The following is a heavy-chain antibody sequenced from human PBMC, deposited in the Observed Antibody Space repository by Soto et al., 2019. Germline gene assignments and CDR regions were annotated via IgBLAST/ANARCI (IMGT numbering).Heavy chain of an antibody. D-gene: IGHD2-15*01. CDR3: AREGYCSGGGCYALDV. J-gene: IGHJ6*02. CDR1: GGTFSSYY. CDR2: INPSGGST. V-gene: IGHV1-46*01. Sequence: ASVKVSCKASGGTFSSYYMHWVRQAPGQGLEWMGIINPSGGSTSYAQKFQGRVTMTRDKSTSTVYMELSSLRSEAKAVYYCAREGYCSGGGCYALDVWGQGNNVTLSS.